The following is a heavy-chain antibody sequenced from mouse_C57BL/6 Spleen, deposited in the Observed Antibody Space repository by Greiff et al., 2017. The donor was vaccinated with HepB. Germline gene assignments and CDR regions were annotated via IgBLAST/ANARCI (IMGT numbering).Heavy chain of an antibody. V-gene: IGHV14-4*01. J-gene: IGHJ3*01. CDR1: GFNIKDDY. CDR3: TSFYYYGSSPFAY. CDR2: IDPENGDT. Sequence: VQLKESGAELVRPGASVKLSCTASGFNIKDDYMHWVKQRPEQGLEWIGWIDPENGDTEYASKFQGKATITADTSSNTAYLQLSSLTSEDTAVYDCTSFYYYGSSPFAYWGQGTLVTVSA. D-gene: IGHD1-1*01.